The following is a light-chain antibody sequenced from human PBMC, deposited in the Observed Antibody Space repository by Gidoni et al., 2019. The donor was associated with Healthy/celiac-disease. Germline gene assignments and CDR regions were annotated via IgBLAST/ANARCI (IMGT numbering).Light chain of an antibody. CDR2: QDS. CDR1: KLGDKY. V-gene: IGLV3-1*01. J-gene: IGLJ2*01. Sequence: SYELTQPPSGSVSPGQTASLTCSGDKLGDKYACWYQQQPGQSPVLVIYQDSQRPSGIPERFSGSNSGNTATLTLSGTQAMDEADYYSQAWDSSTGVFGGGTKLTVL. CDR3: QAWDSSTGV.